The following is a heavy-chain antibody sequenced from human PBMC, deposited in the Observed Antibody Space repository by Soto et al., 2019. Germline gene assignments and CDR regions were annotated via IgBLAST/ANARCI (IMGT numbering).Heavy chain of an antibody. CDR2: IWGDGKNK. J-gene: IGHJ4*02. Sequence: GGSLRLSCAASGFTFRTYGMHWVRQAPGKGLEWVAGIWGDGKNKFYADSVKGRFTIPRDNSKNTLFLQVDSLRVEDTTVYYCTRDGASGSSSAMFDYWGRGTPVTVSS. D-gene: IGHD2-2*01. CDR1: GFTFRTYG. V-gene: IGHV3-33*01. CDR3: TRDGASGSSSAMFDY.